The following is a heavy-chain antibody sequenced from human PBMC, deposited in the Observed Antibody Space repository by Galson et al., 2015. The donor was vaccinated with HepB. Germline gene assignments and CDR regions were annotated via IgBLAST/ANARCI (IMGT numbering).Heavy chain of an antibody. CDR2: IKQDGSEK. CDR1: GFTFSSYW. CDR3: ARDFSGVPYYGSGRALYDY. J-gene: IGHJ4*02. D-gene: IGHD3-10*01. Sequence: SLRLSCAASGFTFSSYWMSWVRQAPGKGLEWVANIKQDGSEKYYVDSVKGRFTISRDNAKNSLYLQMNSLRAEDTAVYYCARDFSGVPYYGSGRALYDYWGQGTLVTVSS. V-gene: IGHV3-7*01.